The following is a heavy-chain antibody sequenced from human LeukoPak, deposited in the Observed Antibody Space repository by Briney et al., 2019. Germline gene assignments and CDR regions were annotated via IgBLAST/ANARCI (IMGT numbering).Heavy chain of an antibody. J-gene: IGHJ5*02. Sequence: GGSLRLSCAASGFTFSSYAMNWVRQAPGKGLEWVSSISSSSSYIYYADSVKGRFTISRDNAKNSLYLQMNSLRAEDTAVYYCARDRTTEQWEHWFDPWGQGTLVTVSS. CDR1: GFTFSSYA. CDR3: ARDRTTEQWEHWFDP. V-gene: IGHV3-21*01. D-gene: IGHD1-26*01. CDR2: ISSSSSYI.